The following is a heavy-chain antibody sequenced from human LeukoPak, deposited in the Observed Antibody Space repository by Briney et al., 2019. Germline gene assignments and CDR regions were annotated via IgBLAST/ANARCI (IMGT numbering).Heavy chain of an antibody. D-gene: IGHD1-20*01. CDR1: GFTFSGYG. J-gene: IGHJ4*02. CDR2: ISGSGITT. V-gene: IGHV3-23*01. Sequence: GGSLRLSCTASGFTFSGYGMSWVRQAPGKELEWVSGISGSGITTWYADSVKGRLTISRDNSKNTLYLQMNSLRVEDTAVYYCAREEVTGTIRREEDYWGQGTLVTVSS. CDR3: AREEVTGTIRREEDY.